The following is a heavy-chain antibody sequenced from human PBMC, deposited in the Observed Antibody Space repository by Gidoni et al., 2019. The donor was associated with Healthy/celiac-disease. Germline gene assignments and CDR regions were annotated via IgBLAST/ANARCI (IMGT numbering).Heavy chain of an antibody. CDR1: GFTFSSYA. J-gene: IGHJ4*02. CDR2: ISGSGGST. V-gene: IGHV3-23*01. CDR3: AKDQLPYYDFWSGYFRPSAGPDY. D-gene: IGHD3-3*01. Sequence: EVQLLESGGGLVQPGGSLRLSCAASGFTFSSYAMSWVRQAPGKGLEWVSAISGSGGSTYYADSVKGRFTISRDNSKNTLYLQMNSLRAEDTAVYYCAKDQLPYYDFWSGYFRPSAGPDYWGQGTLVTVSS.